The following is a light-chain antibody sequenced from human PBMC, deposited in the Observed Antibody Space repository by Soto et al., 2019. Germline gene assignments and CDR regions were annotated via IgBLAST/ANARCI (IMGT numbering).Light chain of an antibody. CDR1: SSNIGSNY. V-gene: IGLV1-47*02. CDR3: AAWDDSLSVLYV. J-gene: IGLJ1*01. CDR2: SNN. Sequence: QSVLTQPPSASGTPGQRVTISCSGSSSNIGSNYVYWYRQLPGTAPKLLIYSNNQRPSGVPDRFSGSKSGTSASLAISGLRSEDEADYYCAAWDDSLSVLYVFGTGTKVTVL.